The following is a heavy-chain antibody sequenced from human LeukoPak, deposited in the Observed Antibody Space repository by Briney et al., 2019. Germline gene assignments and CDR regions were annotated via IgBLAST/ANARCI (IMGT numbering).Heavy chain of an antibody. J-gene: IGHJ4*02. CDR1: GGPFSGYY. D-gene: IGHD4-17*01. Sequence: SETLSLTCAVYGGPFSGYYWSWIRQPPGKGLEWIGEINHSGSTNYNPSLKSRVTISVDTSKNQFSLKLSSVTAADTAVYYCASLTTVVTPKFDYWGQGTLVTASS. CDR3: ASLTTVVTPKFDY. CDR2: INHSGST. V-gene: IGHV4-34*01.